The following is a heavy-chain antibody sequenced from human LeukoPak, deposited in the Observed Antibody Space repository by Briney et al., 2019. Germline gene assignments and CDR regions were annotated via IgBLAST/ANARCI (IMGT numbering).Heavy chain of an antibody. V-gene: IGHV3-23*01. J-gene: IGHJ4*02. CDR2: ISGSGGST. Sequence: PGGSLRLSCAASGFTFSSYAMSWVRQAPGKGLEWVSAISGSGGSTYHADSVKGRFTISRDNSKNTLHLQMNSLRAEDTALYYCARDCSGGSCYGYWGQGTLVTVSS. CDR3: ARDCSGGSCYGY. D-gene: IGHD2-15*01. CDR1: GFTFSSYA.